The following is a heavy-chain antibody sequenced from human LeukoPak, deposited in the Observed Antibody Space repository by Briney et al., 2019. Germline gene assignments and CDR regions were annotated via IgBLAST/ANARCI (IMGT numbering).Heavy chain of an antibody. CDR1: GVSISSSEW. V-gene: IGHV4-4*02. Sequence: PSETLSLTCAVSGVSISSSEWWIWVRQPPGQGLEWIGEIHRDGRTRHNPSLKSRVTISVDTSKNQFSLKLSSVTAADTAVYYCAREGDILTGYDYWGQGTLVTVSS. CDR3: AREGDILTGYDY. J-gene: IGHJ4*02. D-gene: IGHD3-9*01. CDR2: IHRDGRT.